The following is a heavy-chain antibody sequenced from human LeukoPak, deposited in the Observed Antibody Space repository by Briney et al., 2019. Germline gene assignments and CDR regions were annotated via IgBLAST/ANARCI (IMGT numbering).Heavy chain of an antibody. CDR1: GFTFSSYD. J-gene: IGHJ2*01. CDR3: ARSGTLYGDPLWAYDL. CDR2: ISSSSNYI. V-gene: IGHV3-21*06. Sequence: GGSLRLSCAASGFTFSSYDMHWVRQAPGKGLEWVSSISSSSNYIHYADSVKGRFTISRDNAKNSLYLQMNSLRAEDTAVYYCARSGTLYGDPLWAYDLWGRGTLVTVSS. D-gene: IGHD4-17*01.